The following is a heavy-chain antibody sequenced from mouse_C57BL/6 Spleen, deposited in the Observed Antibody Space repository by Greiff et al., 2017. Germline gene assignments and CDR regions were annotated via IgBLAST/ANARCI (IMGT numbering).Heavy chain of an antibody. Sequence: QVQLQQSGAELMKPGASVKLSCKATGYTFTGYWIEWVKQRPGHGLEWIGEILPGSGSTNYNEKFKGKATFTADTSSNTAYMQLSSLTTEDSAIYYCARRAYYSNYEDDYYAMDYWGQGTSVTVSS. D-gene: IGHD2-5*01. J-gene: IGHJ4*01. CDR1: GYTFTGYW. CDR3: ARRAYYSNYEDDYYAMDY. V-gene: IGHV1-9*01. CDR2: ILPGSGST.